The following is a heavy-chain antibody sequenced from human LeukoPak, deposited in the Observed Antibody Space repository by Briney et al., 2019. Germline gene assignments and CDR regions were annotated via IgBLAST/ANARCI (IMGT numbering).Heavy chain of an antibody. J-gene: IGHJ4*02. CDR3: VRGSKIRGVIPEGEFDY. D-gene: IGHD3-10*01. Sequence: GGSLRLSCAASGFTFSRYAMSWVRQAPGKGLEWVAVISYDGKKNYYADSAKGRFTLSRDDSANTLYLQMNSLRAEDTAVYYCVRGSKIRGVIPEGEFDYWGQGTLVTVSS. V-gene: IGHV3-30*03. CDR2: ISYDGKKN. CDR1: GFTFSRYA.